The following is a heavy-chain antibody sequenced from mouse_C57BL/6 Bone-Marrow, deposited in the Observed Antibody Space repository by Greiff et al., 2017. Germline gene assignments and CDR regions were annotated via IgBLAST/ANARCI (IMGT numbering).Heavy chain of an antibody. J-gene: IGHJ4*01. Sequence: QVQLQQSGPELVKPGASVKISCKASGYAFSSSWMNWVKQRPGKGLEWIGRIYPGDGDTNYNGKFKGKATLTADKSSSTAYMQLSSLTSEDSAVYFCAREKDYYYSNLYYAMDYWGQGTSVTVSS. CDR2: IYPGDGDT. CDR3: AREKDYYYSNLYYAMDY. CDR1: GYAFSSSW. V-gene: IGHV1-82*01. D-gene: IGHD2-5*01.